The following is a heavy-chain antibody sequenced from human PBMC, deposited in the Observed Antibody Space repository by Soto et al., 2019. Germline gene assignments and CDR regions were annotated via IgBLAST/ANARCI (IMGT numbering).Heavy chain of an antibody. CDR2: IFSTGNT. D-gene: IGHD3-16*01. CDR3: ARGPGSMITIPPGATIRRPDNYFDP. J-gene: IGHJ5*02. Sequence: SETLSLTCTVSGGSMRNYYWSRIRQSAGQRLEWIGRIFSTGNTNYSPSLKSRVTMSLDTSTNQFSLNLTSVTAADTAVYYCARGPGSMITIPPGATIRRPDNYFDPWGQGNQVTVSS. V-gene: IGHV4-4*07. CDR1: GGSMRNYY.